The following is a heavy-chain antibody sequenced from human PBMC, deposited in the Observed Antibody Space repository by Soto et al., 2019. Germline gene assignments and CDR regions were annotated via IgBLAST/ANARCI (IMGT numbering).Heavy chain of an antibody. D-gene: IGHD6-6*01. Sequence: QVQLVESGGGLVKPGGSLRLSCAASGFTFSDYYMSWIRQAPGKGLVWVSYISRSGSTIYYADSVKGGFTHSRDNAKNALYLQMNNLRAEDTAVYYCGRANGPHRADRLYPWGQGTLVIVS. J-gene: IGHJ5*02. CDR3: GRANGPHRADRLYP. CDR1: GFTFSDYY. CDR2: ISRSGSTI. V-gene: IGHV3-11*01.